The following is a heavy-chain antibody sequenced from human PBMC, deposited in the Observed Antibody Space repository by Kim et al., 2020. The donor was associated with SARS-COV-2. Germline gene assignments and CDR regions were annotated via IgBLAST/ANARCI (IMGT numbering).Heavy chain of an antibody. CDR1: GGSISSSNW. D-gene: IGHD6-13*01. CDR2: IYHSGST. V-gene: IGHV4-4*02. CDR3: ASYGESEYSSSHDAFDI. J-gene: IGHJ3*02. Sequence: SETLSLTCAVSGGSISSSNWWSWVRQPPGKGLEWIGEIYHSGSTNYNPSLKSRVTISVDKSKNQFSLKLSSVTAADTAVYYCASYGESEYSSSHDAFDIWGQGTMVTVSS.